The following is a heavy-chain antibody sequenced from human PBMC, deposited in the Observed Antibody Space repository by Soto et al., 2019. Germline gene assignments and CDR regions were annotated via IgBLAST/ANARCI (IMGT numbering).Heavy chain of an antibody. D-gene: IGHD1-7*01. Sequence: SVNVSCKASGGTFSSYTISWVRQAPGQGLEWMGRIIPILGIANYAQKFQGRVTITADKSTSTAYMELSSLRSEDTAVYYCARELELDYYYYYMDVWGKGTTVTVSS. CDR1: GGTFSSYT. CDR3: ARELELDYYYYYMDV. V-gene: IGHV1-69*04. CDR2: IIPILGIA. J-gene: IGHJ6*03.